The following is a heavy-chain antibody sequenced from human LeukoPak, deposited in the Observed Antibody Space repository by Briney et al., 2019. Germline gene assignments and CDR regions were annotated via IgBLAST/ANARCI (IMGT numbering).Heavy chain of an antibody. Sequence: PGGSLRLSCAASGFTFSSYGMSWVRQAPGKGLEWVANIKQDGSEKYYVDSVKGRFTISRDNAKNSLYLQMNSLRAEDTAVYYCARISDSSGHDAFDIWGQGTMVTVSS. CDR3: ARISDSSGHDAFDI. J-gene: IGHJ3*02. D-gene: IGHD3-22*01. V-gene: IGHV3-7*01. CDR2: IKQDGSEK. CDR1: GFTFSSYG.